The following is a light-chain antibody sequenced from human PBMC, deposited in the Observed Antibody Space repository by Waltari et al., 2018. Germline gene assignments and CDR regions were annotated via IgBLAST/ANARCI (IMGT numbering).Light chain of an antibody. CDR1: HSISSW. CDR3: QQYNSYPFT. Sequence: CRASHSISSWLAWYQQKPGKSPKLLIYKASSLESGVPSRFSGSGSGTEFTLTISSLQPDDFATYYCQQYNSYPFTFGPGTKVDIK. V-gene: IGKV1-5*03. J-gene: IGKJ3*01. CDR2: KAS.